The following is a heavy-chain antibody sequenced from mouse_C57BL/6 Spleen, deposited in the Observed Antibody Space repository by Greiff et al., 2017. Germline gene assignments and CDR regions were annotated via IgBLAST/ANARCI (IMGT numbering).Heavy chain of an antibody. Sequence: VQLQESGAELVRPGTSVKVSCKASGYAFTNYLIEWVKQRPGQGLEWIGVINPGSGGTNYNEKFKGKATLTADKSSSTAYMQLSSLTSEDSAVYFGARNPRLGFDYWGQGTTLTVSS. CDR3: ARNPRLGFDY. V-gene: IGHV1-54*01. CDR2: INPGSGGT. CDR1: GYAFTNYL. J-gene: IGHJ2*01. D-gene: IGHD3-2*02.